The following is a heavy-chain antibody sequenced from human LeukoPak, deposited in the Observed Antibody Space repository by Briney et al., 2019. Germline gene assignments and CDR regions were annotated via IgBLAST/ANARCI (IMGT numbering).Heavy chain of an antibody. J-gene: IGHJ4*02. CDR3: AAWTDRGYSY. Sequence: PGRSLRLSCTASGFTFSRSWMNWIRQAPGKGLEWVANINPDGDGMRFVDSVKGRFTMSRDNAQSSLHLQMNSLRVEDTAFYYCAAWTDRGYSYWGQGVLVTVSS. CDR1: GFTFSRSW. V-gene: IGHV3-7*01. D-gene: IGHD5-12*01. CDR2: INPDGDGM.